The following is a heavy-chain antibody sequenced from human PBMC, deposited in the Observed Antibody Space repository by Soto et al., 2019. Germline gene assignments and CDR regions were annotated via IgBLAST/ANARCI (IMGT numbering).Heavy chain of an antibody. CDR3: ARVIPGAEAWFDP. D-gene: IGHD2-2*01. CDR2: ISAYTDDP. CDR1: GYTFTNFG. J-gene: IGHJ5*02. V-gene: IGHV1-18*01. Sequence: ASVKVSCKASGYTFTNFGVTWVRPAPGQGLEWMGCISAYTDDPNYAQKFQGRVTMTIDTSTSTAYMDLRSLTSDDTAVYYCARVIPGAEAWFDPRGQGTLVTVSS.